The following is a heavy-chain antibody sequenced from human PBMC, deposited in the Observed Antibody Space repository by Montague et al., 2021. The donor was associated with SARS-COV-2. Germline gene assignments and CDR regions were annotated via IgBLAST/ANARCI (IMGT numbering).Heavy chain of an antibody. CDR2: TYYRSKWYS. Sequence: CAISGDSVSSNSVAWSWIRQSPSRGLEWLGRTYYRSKWYSDYAPSVRGRLTVNPDASKNEFSLELNYVTPEDTAVYYCVRPLWFGDSDYYFDSWGQGTLVSVSS. D-gene: IGHD3-10*01. J-gene: IGHJ4*02. CDR1: GDSVSSNSVA. CDR3: VRPLWFGDSDYYFDS. V-gene: IGHV6-1*01.